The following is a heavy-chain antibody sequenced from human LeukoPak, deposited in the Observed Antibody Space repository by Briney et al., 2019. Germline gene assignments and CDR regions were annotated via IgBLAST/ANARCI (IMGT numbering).Heavy chain of an antibody. D-gene: IGHD6-19*01. Sequence: ASVKLSFNASGYTFTSYGISWVRQAPGQGLEWMGWISAYNGNTNYAQKLQGRVTMTTDTSTNTAYMELRSLRSDDTAVYYCARAGVRSSGWSRERGWYFDLWGRGTVRTVSS. CDR2: ISAYNGNT. V-gene: IGHV1-18*01. CDR1: GYTFTSYG. J-gene: IGHJ2*01. CDR3: ARAGVRSSGWSRERGWYFDL.